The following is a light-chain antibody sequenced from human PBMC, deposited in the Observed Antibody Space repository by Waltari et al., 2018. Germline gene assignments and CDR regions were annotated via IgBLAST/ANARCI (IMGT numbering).Light chain of an antibody. V-gene: IGKV3-11*01. CDR2: DAS. CDR3: QQRSNWTPHT. J-gene: IGKJ2*01. CDR1: QSIGSC. Sequence: EIVLTQSPATLSLSPGDTATLSCRASQSIGSCLAWYQQKPGQPPRLPIYDASNRATGVPARFRGSGSGTDFTLTISSLEAEDFAVYYCQQRSNWTPHTFGQGARLEIK.